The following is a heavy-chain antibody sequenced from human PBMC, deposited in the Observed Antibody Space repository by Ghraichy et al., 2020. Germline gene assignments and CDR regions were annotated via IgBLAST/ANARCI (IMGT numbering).Heavy chain of an antibody. Sequence: GGSLRLSCAASGFTFSDYYMSWIRQAPGKGLEWVSYISSSSSYTNYADSVKGRFTISRDNAKNSLYLQMNSLRAEDTAVYYCARDRTAASEDVWGKGTTVTVSS. J-gene: IGHJ6*04. CDR1: GFTFSDYY. V-gene: IGHV3-11*05. D-gene: IGHD6-13*01. CDR3: ARDRTAASEDV. CDR2: ISSSSSYT.